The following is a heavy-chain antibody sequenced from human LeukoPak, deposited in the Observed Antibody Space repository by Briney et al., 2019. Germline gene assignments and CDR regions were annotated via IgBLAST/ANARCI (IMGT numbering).Heavy chain of an antibody. CDR2: INHSGST. Sequence: PSETLSLTCAVYGGSFSGYYWSWIRQPPGKGLEWIGEINHSGSTNYNPSLKSRVTISVDTSKKQFSLKLSSVTAADTAVYQWARGSVRGARLRYGMDVWGQGTTVRLL. V-gene: IGHV4-34*01. CDR3: ARGSVRGARLRYGMDV. J-gene: IGHJ6*02. D-gene: IGHD3-10*02. CDR1: GGSFSGYY.